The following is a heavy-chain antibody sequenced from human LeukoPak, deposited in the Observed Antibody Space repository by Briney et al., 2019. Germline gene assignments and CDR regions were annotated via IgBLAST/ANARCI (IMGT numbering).Heavy chain of an antibody. CDR2: IYHSGST. J-gene: IGHJ4*02. CDR3: ARRDSSGYYSYVFDY. D-gene: IGHD3-22*01. CDR1: GGSFSSNNW. V-gene: IGHV4-4*02. Sequence: PSETLSLTCAVSGGSFSSNNWWGWVRQPPGKGLEWIGEIYHSGSTNYNPSLKSRVTISVDKSKNQFSLKLSSVTAADAAVYYCARRDSSGYYSYVFDYWGQGNLVTVSS.